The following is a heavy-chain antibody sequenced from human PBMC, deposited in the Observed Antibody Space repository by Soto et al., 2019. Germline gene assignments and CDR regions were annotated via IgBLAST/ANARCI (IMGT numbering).Heavy chain of an antibody. Sequence: QVELVQSGAEVKKPGASVKVSCKASGYTFTDYYIHWVRQAPGLGLEWLGIIRPSGGGTENAQRSQGRVTMTRDTSTSTVYMELTSLRSDDTAIYYCAREPKESFYFDSWGQGTLVTVSP. CDR2: IRPSGGGT. CDR1: GYTFTDYY. J-gene: IGHJ4*02. D-gene: IGHD3-10*01. CDR3: AREPKESFYFDS. V-gene: IGHV1-46*01.